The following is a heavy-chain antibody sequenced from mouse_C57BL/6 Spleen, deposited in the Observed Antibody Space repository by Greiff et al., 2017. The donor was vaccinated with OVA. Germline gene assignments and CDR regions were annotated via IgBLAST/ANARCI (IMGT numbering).Heavy chain of an antibody. Sequence: EVQLQESGGGLVKPGGSLKLSCAASGFTFSSYAMSWVRQTPEKRLEWVATISDGGSYTYYPDNVKGRFTISRDNAKNNLYLQMSHLKSEDTAMYYCARDCTTVVATDYFDYWGQGTTLTVSS. J-gene: IGHJ2*01. CDR1: GFTFSSYA. V-gene: IGHV5-4*01. CDR3: ARDCTTVVATDYFDY. CDR2: ISDGGSYT. D-gene: IGHD1-1*01.